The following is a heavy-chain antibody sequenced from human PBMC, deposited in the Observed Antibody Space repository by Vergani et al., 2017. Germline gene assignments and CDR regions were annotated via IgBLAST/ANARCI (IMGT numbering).Heavy chain of an antibody. D-gene: IGHD4/OR15-4a*01. CDR2: ISWNSGSI. V-gene: IGHV3-9*01. CDR1: EFTFSNYA. J-gene: IGHJ4*02. Sequence: EVQLLESGGGLVQPGGSLRLTCAASEFTFSNYAMNWVRQAPGKGLEWVSGISWNSGSIGYADSVKGRFTISRDNAKNSLYLQMNSLRAEDTALYYCAKNALTRTRLGFYYWGQGTVVTVSS. CDR3: AKNALTRTRLGFYY.